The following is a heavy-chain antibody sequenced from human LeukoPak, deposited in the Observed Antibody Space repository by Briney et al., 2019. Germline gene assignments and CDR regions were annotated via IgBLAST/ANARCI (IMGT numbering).Heavy chain of an antibody. CDR1: GGSISSSSYY. Sequence: SETLSLTCTVSGGSISSSSYYWGWIRQPPGKGLEWIGSIYYSGGTYYNPSLKSRVTISVDTSKNQFSLKLSSVTAADTAVYYCAISTRWLSPFYWGQGTLVTVSS. CDR3: AISTRWLSPFY. J-gene: IGHJ4*02. V-gene: IGHV4-39*07. D-gene: IGHD3-22*01. CDR2: IYYSGGT.